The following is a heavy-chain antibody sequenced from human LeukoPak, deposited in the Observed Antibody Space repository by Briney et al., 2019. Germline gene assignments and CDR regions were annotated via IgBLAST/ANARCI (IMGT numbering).Heavy chain of an antibody. J-gene: IGHJ6*03. CDR3: ARGRVSSSSWYSTYYYYFYMDV. CDR2: IYYSGST. CDR1: GGSISSYY. Sequence: SETLSLTCTVSGGSISSYYWSWIRQPPGKGLEWIGYIYYSGSTYYNPSLKSRLTISADTSKNHFSLELSSVTAADTAVYFCARGRVSSSSWYSTYYYYFYMDVWGKGTTVTVSS. D-gene: IGHD6-13*01. V-gene: IGHV4-59*01.